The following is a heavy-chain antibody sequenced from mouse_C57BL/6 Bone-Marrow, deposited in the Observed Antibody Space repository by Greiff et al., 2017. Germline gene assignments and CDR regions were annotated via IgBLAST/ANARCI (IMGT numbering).Heavy chain of an antibody. V-gene: IGHV1-54*01. Sequence: QVQLQQSGAELVRPGPSVKVSCKASGYAFTNYLIEWVKQRPGQGLEWIGVINPGSGGTNYNEKFKGKATLTADKSSSTAYLQLSSLTSQDAAFYFCARSKNWDSWFAYWGQGTLVTVSA. D-gene: IGHD4-1*01. J-gene: IGHJ3*01. CDR1: GYAFTNYL. CDR3: ARSKNWDSWFAY. CDR2: INPGSGGT.